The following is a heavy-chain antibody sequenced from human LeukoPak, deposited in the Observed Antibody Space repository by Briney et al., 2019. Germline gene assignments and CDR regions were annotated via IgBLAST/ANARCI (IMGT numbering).Heavy chain of an antibody. CDR1: GFIFSGYN. V-gene: IGHV3-21*04. D-gene: IGHD6-13*01. CDR2: ISSSSSFL. CDR3: AKDILAAGLFFDY. J-gene: IGHJ4*02. Sequence: GGSLRLSCAASGFIFSGYNMNWVRQAPGKGLEWVSSISSSSSFLYYTDSVKGRFTISRDNARNSLYLQMNGLRAEDTAVYYCAKDILAAGLFFDYWGLGTLVTVSS.